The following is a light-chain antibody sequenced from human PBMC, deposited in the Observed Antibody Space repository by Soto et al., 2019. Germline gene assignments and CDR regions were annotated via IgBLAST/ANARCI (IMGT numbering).Light chain of an antibody. CDR1: QSVSSSY. Sequence: EIVLTQSPGTLSLSPGERATLSCRTSQSVSSSYLAWYQQKPGQAPRLLIYGASSRATGIPDRFSGSGSGTDFTRIISRLEPEDFAVYYCQQYGMSWWTFGQGTKVEIK. J-gene: IGKJ1*01. CDR3: QQYGMSWWT. CDR2: GAS. V-gene: IGKV3-20*01.